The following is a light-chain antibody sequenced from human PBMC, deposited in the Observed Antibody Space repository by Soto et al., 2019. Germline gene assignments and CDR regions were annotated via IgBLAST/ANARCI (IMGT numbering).Light chain of an antibody. J-gene: IGLJ1*01. Sequence: QSALTQPASVSGSPGQSITISCTGTSSDVGGYNYVSWYQQHPGKAPKLMTYDVSNRPSGVSNRFSGSKSGNTASLTISGLQAEDEADYYCSSYTSSSTFFGTGTKLTVL. CDR2: DVS. V-gene: IGLV2-14*01. CDR1: SSDVGGYNY. CDR3: SSYTSSSTF.